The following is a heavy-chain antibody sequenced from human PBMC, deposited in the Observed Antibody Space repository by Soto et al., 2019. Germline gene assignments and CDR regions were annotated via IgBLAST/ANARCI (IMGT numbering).Heavy chain of an antibody. CDR3: ARAGSYVDSYLSGFNY. D-gene: IGHD3-10*01. Sequence: PSQTLSLTCAISGDSVSSNTASWNWIRQSPSRGLEWLGRTYFRSKWYNDYAVSVKSRIIINPDTSNNQFSLQLNSVTAGDTAVYYCARAGSYVDSYLSGFNYWGQGALVTVSS. CDR1: GDSVSSNTAS. CDR2: TYFRSKWYN. V-gene: IGHV6-1*01. J-gene: IGHJ4*02.